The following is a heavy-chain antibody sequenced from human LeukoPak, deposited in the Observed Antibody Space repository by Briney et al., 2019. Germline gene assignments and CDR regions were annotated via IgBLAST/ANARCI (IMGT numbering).Heavy chain of an antibody. CDR2: IYLSGNT. D-gene: IGHD7-27*01. CDR3: TCDPNWVFDN. Sequence: SETLSLTCAVSDYSISSGYYWGWIRQPPGKGLEWIGSIYLSGNTYYNPSLKSRVTISLDMSKNQFSLKLSSVTAADTAVYYCTCDPNWVFDNWGQGTLVTVSS. V-gene: IGHV4-38-2*01. CDR1: DYSISSGYY. J-gene: IGHJ4*02.